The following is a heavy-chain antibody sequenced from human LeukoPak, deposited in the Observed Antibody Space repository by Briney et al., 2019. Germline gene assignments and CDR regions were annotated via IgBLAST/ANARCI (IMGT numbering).Heavy chain of an antibody. V-gene: IGHV4-30-2*01. Sequence: SETLSLTCAVSGGSISSGGYSWSWIRQPPGKGLEWIGYIYHSGSTYYNPSLKSRVTISVDRSKNQFSLKLSSVTAADTAVYYCARDRAFDIWGQGTMVTVSS. J-gene: IGHJ3*02. CDR1: GGSISSGGYS. CDR2: IYHSGST. CDR3: ARDRAFDI.